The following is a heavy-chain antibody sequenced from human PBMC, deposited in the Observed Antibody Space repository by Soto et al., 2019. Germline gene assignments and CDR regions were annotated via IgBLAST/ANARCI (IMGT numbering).Heavy chain of an antibody. Sequence: SVKVSCKASGGTFSSYAISWVRQAPGQGLEWMGGIIPIFGTANYAQKFQGRVTITADESTSTAYMELSSLRSEDTAVYYCARDYSYDSMGAKLFLTRDDAFDIWGQGTMVTVSS. D-gene: IGHD3-22*01. CDR1: GGTFSSYA. CDR3: ARDYSYDSMGAKLFLTRDDAFDI. CDR2: IIPIFGTA. J-gene: IGHJ3*02. V-gene: IGHV1-69*13.